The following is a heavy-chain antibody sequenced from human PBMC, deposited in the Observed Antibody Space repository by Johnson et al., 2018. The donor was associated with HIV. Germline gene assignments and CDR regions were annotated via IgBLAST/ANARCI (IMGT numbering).Heavy chain of an antibody. V-gene: IGHV3-9*01. CDR3: AKDEGGSYSQDAFDI. Sequence: EVQLVESGGGLVQPGRSLRLSCAASGFTFDDYAMHWVRQAPGKGLEWVSGIRWNSGSIGYADSVKGRFTISRDNAKNSLYLQMNSLRAEDTALYYCAKDEGGSYSQDAFDIWGQGTMVTVSS. J-gene: IGHJ3*02. CDR1: GFTFDDYA. CDR2: IRWNSGSI. D-gene: IGHD1-26*01.